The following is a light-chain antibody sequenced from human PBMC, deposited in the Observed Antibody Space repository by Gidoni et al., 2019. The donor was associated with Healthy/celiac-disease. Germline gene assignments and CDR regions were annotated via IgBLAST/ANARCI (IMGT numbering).Light chain of an antibody. CDR1: QSVSSN. CDR2: GAS. Sequence: EIVMTQSPATLSVSPGERATLSCRASQSVSSNLAWYQQKPGQAPRLPIYGASTRATGIPARFSGSGSGTEFTLTISSLQSEDFAVYYCQQYNNWPPTWTFXQXTKVEIK. J-gene: IGKJ1*01. V-gene: IGKV3-15*01. CDR3: QQYNNWPPTWT.